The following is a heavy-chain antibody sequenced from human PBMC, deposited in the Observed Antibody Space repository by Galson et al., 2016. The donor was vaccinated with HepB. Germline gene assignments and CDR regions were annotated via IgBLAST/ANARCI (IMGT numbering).Heavy chain of an antibody. CDR1: GFTFTIYA. CDR3: AKDRRQWLDSDFDY. CDR2: ISGSGANT. J-gene: IGHJ4*02. Sequence: SLRLSCAASGFTFTIYAMTWVRQAPGKGLEWVSAISGSGANTYYADSVKGRFTISRDNSKNTLYLQMNSLRAEDTAIYYCAKDRRQWLDSDFDYWGQGTLVTVSS. V-gene: IGHV3-23*01. D-gene: IGHD6-19*01.